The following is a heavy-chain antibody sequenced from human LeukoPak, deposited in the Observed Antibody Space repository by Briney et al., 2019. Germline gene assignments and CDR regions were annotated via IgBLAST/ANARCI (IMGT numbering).Heavy chain of an antibody. Sequence: PGGSLRLSCAASGFTFSDYYMSWIRQAPGKGLEWVSYISSSGSTIYYADSVKGRFTISRDNAKNSLYLQMNSLRAEDTAVYYCARVARDSSSRYYYYYYMDVWGKGTTVTVSS. CDR2: ISSSGSTI. CDR3: ARVARDSSSRYYYYYYMDV. V-gene: IGHV3-11*04. CDR1: GFTFSDYY. J-gene: IGHJ6*03. D-gene: IGHD6-13*01.